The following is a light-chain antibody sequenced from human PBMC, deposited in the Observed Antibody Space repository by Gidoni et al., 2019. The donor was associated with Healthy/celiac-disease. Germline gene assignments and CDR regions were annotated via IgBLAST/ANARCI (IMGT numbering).Light chain of an antibody. CDR3: LLSYSGALYV. CDR1: TGAVTSGHY. CDR2: DTS. J-gene: IGLJ1*01. V-gene: IGLV7-46*01. Sequence: QAVVTQEPSLPLSPGGTVTLTCGSSTGAVTSGHYPYWFQQKPGQAPRTLIYDTSNKHSWTQARFSGSLLGGKAALTLSGAQPEDEAEYYCLLSYSGALYVFGTGTKVTVL.